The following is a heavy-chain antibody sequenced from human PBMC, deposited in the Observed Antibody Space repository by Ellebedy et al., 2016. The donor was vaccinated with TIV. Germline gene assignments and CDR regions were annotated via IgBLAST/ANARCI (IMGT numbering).Heavy chain of an antibody. CDR2: VNDSGST. V-gene: IGHV4-34*01. J-gene: IGHJ6*02. CDR1: GGSFRGYY. CDR3: ARAYYYGSGSYIYQNFYHGMDV. Sequence: MPSETLSLTCAVYGGSFRGYYWSWIRQPPGKGLEWIGEVNDSGSTTYNPSFKSRVTISTHMSMNQFSLNLSSVTSADTAVYYCARAYYYGSGSYIYQNFYHGMDVWGQGTTVTVSS. D-gene: IGHD3-10*01.